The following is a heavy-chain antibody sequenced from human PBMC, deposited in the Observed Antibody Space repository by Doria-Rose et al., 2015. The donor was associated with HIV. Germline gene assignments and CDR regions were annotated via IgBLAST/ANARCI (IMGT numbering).Heavy chain of an antibody. CDR1: GGSISHYY. V-gene: IGHV4-59*01. D-gene: IGHD1-26*01. J-gene: IGHJ4*02. CDR3: ARVLSGTYDY. CDR2: IFYTGST. Sequence: QVQLQESGPGLVQPSETLSLTCSVSGGSISHYYWNWSRQPPRQGLEYIGDIFYTGSTNYSPSLKSRVSISIDTSKNKFSLRLSSVTAAGTAVYYCARVLSGTYDYWGQGTLVTVSS.